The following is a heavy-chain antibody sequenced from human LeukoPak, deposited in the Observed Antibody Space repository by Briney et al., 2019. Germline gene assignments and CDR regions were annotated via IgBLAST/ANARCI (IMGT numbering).Heavy chain of an antibody. CDR3: VLDLFSSFAFDI. Sequence: PGRSLRLSCAASGFTFSRYWMHWVRQAPRKGLLWVSRINSDGSSTYYADSVKGRFTTSRDNAKNALHLQMNSLTAEDTAVYYCVLDLFSSFAFDIWGQGTMVTVSS. V-gene: IGHV3-74*01. J-gene: IGHJ3*02. CDR1: GFTFSRYW. D-gene: IGHD3/OR15-3a*01. CDR2: INSDGSST.